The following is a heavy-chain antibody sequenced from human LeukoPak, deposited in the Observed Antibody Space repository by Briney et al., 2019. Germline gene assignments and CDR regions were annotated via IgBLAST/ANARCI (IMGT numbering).Heavy chain of an antibody. CDR2: IYYDGSTK. D-gene: IGHD3-22*01. CDR1: GFSFSTSW. Sequence: GGSLRLSCAASGFSFSTSWMAWVRQAPGKGLEWVGNIYYDGSTKYYGDSVKGRFTISRDNAKNSLFLQMNSLREEDTAVYYCASSHDSSGNGWGQGTMVTVSS. CDR3: ASSHDSSGNG. V-gene: IGHV3-7*01. J-gene: IGHJ4*02.